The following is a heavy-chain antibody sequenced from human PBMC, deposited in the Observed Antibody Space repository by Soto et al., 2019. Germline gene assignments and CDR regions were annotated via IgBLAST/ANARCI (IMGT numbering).Heavy chain of an antibody. V-gene: IGHV4-31*03. CDR1: GGSISSGGYY. D-gene: IGHD5-18*01. J-gene: IGHJ4*02. Sequence: QVQLQESGPGLVKPSQTLSLTCTVSGGSISSGGYYWSWIRQHPGKGLEWIGNIFYSGSTYNNPSLKRRVTISVDTSKNQFSLKLSSVTAADTAVYYCAREGSYGRYYFDYWGQGTLVTVSS. CDR3: AREGSYGRYYFDY. CDR2: IFYSGST.